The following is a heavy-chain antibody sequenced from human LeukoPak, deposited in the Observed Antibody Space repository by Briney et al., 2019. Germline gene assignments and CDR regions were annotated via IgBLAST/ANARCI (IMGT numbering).Heavy chain of an antibody. V-gene: IGHV1-8*01. CDR3: ARGGYCSSTSCYSIDWFDL. CDR1: GYTFTSYD. Sequence: ASVKVSCKASGYTFTSYDINWVRQATGQGLEWMRWMNPNSGNTGYAQKFQGRVTMTRNTSISTAYMELSSLRSEDTAVYYCARGGYCSSTSCYSIDWFDLWGQGTLVTVSS. D-gene: IGHD2-2*02. J-gene: IGHJ5*02. CDR2: MNPNSGNT.